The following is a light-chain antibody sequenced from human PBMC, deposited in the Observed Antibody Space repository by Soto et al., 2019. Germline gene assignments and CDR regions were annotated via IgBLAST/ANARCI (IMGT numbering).Light chain of an antibody. CDR2: GAS. CDR1: QSVSSK. Sequence: IVMTQSPAPLSVSPGERATLSCGASQSVSSKLAWYQQKPGQAPRLLIYGASSRATGIPVRFSGSGSGTEFTLTISRLETEDLAVYYCQQYGSSPTITFGQWTRLEI. J-gene: IGKJ5*01. V-gene: IGKV3-15*01. CDR3: QQYGSSPTIT.